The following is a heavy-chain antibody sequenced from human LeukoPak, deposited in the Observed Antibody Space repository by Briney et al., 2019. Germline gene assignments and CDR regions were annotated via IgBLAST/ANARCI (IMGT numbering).Heavy chain of an antibody. CDR3: AKDRATVPRKGYFDY. J-gene: IGHJ4*02. CDR1: GFTFSSYA. D-gene: IGHD4-17*01. Sequence: GGSLRLSCAASGFTFSSYAMSWVRQAPGEGLEWVSAISGSGGSTYYADSVKGRFTISRDNSKNTLYLQMNSLRAEDTAVYYCAKDRATVPRKGYFDYWGQGTLVTVSS. CDR2: ISGSGGST. V-gene: IGHV3-23*01.